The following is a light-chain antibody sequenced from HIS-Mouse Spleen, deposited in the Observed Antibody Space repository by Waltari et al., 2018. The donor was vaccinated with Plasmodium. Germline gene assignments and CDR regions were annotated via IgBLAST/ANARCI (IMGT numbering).Light chain of an antibody. CDR2: EDS. V-gene: IGLV3-10*01. J-gene: IGLJ3*02. Sequence: GQTARITSSGDALPKNYAYWYQQKSGQAPVLVIYEDSKRPSGTPERFPGSSSGTMATLTISGAQVEDEADYYCYSTDSSGNHRVFGGGTKLTVL. CDR3: YSTDSSGNHRV. CDR1: ALPKNY.